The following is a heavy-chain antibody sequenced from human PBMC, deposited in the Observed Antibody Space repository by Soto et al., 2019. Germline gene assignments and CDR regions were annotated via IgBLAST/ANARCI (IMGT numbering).Heavy chain of an antibody. CDR1: GLTFSRNG. CDR2: ISAYNGNT. CDR3: ARVYDFWSDYYGMDV. Sequence: GASGKGSCTASGLTFSRNGISWGGQAPGQGLEWMGWISAYNGNTNYAQKLQGRVTMTTDTSTSTAYMELRSLRSDDTAVYYCARVYDFWSDYYGMDVWGQGTTVTVSS. J-gene: IGHJ6*02. D-gene: IGHD3-3*01. V-gene: IGHV1-18*01.